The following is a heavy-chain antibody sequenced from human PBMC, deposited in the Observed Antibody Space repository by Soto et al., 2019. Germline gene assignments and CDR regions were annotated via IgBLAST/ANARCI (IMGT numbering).Heavy chain of an antibody. CDR2: INHSGST. CDR3: ASLFRTAHGTEENNWCDP. Sequence: PSETLSLTCAVYGGSCSGYYWSCIRQSPGKGLECIGEINHSGSTNYNPSLKSRVTISVDTSKNQFSLKLSSVTAADTAVYYCASLFRTAHGTEENNWCDPWGPGTPVTVS. J-gene: IGHJ5*02. D-gene: IGHD1-1*01. CDR1: GGSCSGYY. V-gene: IGHV4-34*01.